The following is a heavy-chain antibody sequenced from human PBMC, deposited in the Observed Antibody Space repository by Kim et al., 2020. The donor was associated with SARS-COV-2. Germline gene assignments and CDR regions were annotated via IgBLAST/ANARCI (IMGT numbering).Heavy chain of an antibody. Sequence: SETLSLTCTVPGGSISSYYWSWIRQPAGKGLEWIGRFYTSGSTNYNPSLQRRVIMSVDTSKNQFCLKLSSVTAADTAVYYCARGAVGDYTDYCGQGTLVTVSS. J-gene: IGHJ4*02. CDR3: ARGAVGDYTDY. CDR2: FYTSGST. V-gene: IGHV4-4*07. D-gene: IGHD4-17*01. CDR1: GGSISSYY.